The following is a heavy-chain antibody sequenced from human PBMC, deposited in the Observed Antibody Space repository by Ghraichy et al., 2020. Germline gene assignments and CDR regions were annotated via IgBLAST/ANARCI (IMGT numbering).Heavy chain of an antibody. Sequence: SETLSLTCTVSGASVTDLDYYGGWVRQPPGKGLEWIGIAHSGATYYNPSFGGRAIISVDASKNQYSLRLTSVSAADAAMYYCARHRQVAGSSLLECWGRGTLVTVSS. V-gene: IGHV4-39*01. J-gene: IGHJ4*02. CDR1: GASVTDLDYY. D-gene: IGHD6-19*01. CDR3: ARHRQVAGSSLLEC. CDR2: AHSGAT.